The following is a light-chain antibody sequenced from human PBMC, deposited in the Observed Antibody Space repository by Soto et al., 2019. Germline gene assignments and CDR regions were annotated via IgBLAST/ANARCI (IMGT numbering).Light chain of an antibody. CDR3: SSYTSSSTVV. CDR1: SSDVGGYNY. Sequence: QSAPTQPASVSGSLGQSITISCTGTSSDVGGYNYVSWYQQHPGKAPKLMIYEVSNRPSGVSSRFSGSKSGNTASLTISGLQAEDEADYYCSSYTSSSTVVFGGGTKVTVL. CDR2: EVS. J-gene: IGLJ2*01. V-gene: IGLV2-14*01.